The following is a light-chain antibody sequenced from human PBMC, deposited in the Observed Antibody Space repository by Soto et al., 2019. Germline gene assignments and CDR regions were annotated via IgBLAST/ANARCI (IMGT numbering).Light chain of an antibody. J-gene: IGLJ1*01. V-gene: IGLV2-11*01. Sequence: QSVLTQPRSVSLSPGQSVTISCTGTSSDVGGYNYVSWYQQHPGKAPKLMIYDVSKRPSGVPDRFSGSKSGNTASLTISGLQAEDEADYYCCSYAGSYVFGTGTKVTVL. CDR3: CSYAGSYV. CDR2: DVS. CDR1: SSDVGGYNY.